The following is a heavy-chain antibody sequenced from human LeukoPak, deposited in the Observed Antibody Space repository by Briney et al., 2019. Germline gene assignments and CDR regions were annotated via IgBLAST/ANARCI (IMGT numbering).Heavy chain of an antibody. V-gene: IGHV3-30*02. Sequence: GGSLRLSCAASAFTFSSYGMHWVRRAPGKGLEWVAYIQYDRTNEQYAHSVKGRFRISRDNSNNILYLQMNSLRTEDTAVYYCAKDRCSNGIGCYYYYMEVWGKGTTVTISS. D-gene: IGHD2-8*01. CDR2: IQYDRTNE. J-gene: IGHJ6*03. CDR1: AFTFSSYG. CDR3: AKDRCSNGIGCYYYYMEV.